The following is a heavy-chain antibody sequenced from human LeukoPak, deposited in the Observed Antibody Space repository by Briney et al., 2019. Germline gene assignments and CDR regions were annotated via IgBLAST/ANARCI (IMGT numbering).Heavy chain of an antibody. CDR1: GYTFTGYY. CDR3: ARETGYYYDSSGYNSFDP. J-gene: IGHJ5*02. V-gene: IGHV1-2*02. CDR2: INPNSGGT. Sequence: ASVKVSCKASGYTFTGYYMHWVRQAPGQGLEWMGWINPNSGGTNYAQKFQGRVTMTRDTSISTAYMELSRLRSDDTAVYYCARETGYYYDSSGYNSFDPWGQGTLVTVSS. D-gene: IGHD3-22*01.